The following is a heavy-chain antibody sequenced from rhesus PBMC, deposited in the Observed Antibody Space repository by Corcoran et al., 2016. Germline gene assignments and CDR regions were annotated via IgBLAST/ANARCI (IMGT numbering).Heavy chain of an antibody. CDR1: GVSIRGSY. Sequence: QVQLQESGPGLVKPSETLSLTFAVSGVSIRGSYWNWIRPPPGKGREWVGYIGGSGGSTYYNPSLKSRVTISTDTSKNQFSLKLTSVTAADTGVYYCARNEYRHYGLDFWGQGVVVPVSS. CDR2: IGGSGGST. D-gene: IGHD4-23*01. CDR3: ARNEYRHYGLDF. V-gene: IGHV4S5*01. J-gene: IGHJ6*01.